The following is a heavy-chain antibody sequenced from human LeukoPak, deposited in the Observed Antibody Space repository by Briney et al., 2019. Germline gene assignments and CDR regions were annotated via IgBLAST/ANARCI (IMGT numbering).Heavy chain of an antibody. D-gene: IGHD3-22*01. CDR2: IYYSGST. J-gene: IGHJ4*02. Sequence: SETPSLTCTVSGGSISSGGYYWSWIRQHPGKGLEWIGYIYYSGSTYYNPSLKSRVTISVDTSKNQFSLKLSSVTAADTAVYYCARVVDSSGYNYYFDYWGQGTLVTVSS. CDR1: GGSISSGGYY. CDR3: ARVVDSSGYNYYFDY. V-gene: IGHV4-31*03.